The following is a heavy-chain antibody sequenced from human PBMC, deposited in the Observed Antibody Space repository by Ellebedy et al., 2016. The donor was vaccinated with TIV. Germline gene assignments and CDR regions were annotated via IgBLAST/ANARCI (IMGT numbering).Heavy chain of an antibody. CDR2: INAGNGNT. CDR1: GYTFTSYA. Sequence: ASVKVSCXASGYTFTSYAMHWVRQAHGQRLEWMGWINAGNGNTKYSQKFQGRVTITRDTSASTAYMELSSLRSEDTAVYYCARRDQLPNHYYGMDVWGQGTTVTVSS. V-gene: IGHV1-3*01. CDR3: ARRDQLPNHYYGMDV. J-gene: IGHJ6*02. D-gene: IGHD2-2*01.